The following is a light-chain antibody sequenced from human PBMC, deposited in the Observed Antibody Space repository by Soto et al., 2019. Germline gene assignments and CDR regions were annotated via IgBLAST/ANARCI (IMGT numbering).Light chain of an antibody. CDR1: QSISSW. J-gene: IGKJ2*01. V-gene: IGKV1-5*03. CDR3: KQYKNYPYT. Sequence: DIQMTQSPSTLSTSVGDRITITCRASQSISSWLAWYQQKPGKAPKLLIYKASSLESGVPSRFSGSGSETEFTLTISSLQPDDFATYYCKQYKNYPYTFGQGTKLEIK. CDR2: KAS.